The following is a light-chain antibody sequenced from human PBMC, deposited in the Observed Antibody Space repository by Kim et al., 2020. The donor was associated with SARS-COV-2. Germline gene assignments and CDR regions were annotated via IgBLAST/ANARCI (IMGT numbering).Light chain of an antibody. CDR3: QAWDSSTGVV. J-gene: IGLJ2*01. CDR2: QDS. CDR1: KLGEKY. Sequence: VSPGQTASITCCGDKLGEKYACWYQQKPGQSPVLVIYQDSKRPSEIPERFSGSNSGNTATLTISGTQAMDEADYYCQAWDSSTGVVFGGGTQLTVL. V-gene: IGLV3-1*01.